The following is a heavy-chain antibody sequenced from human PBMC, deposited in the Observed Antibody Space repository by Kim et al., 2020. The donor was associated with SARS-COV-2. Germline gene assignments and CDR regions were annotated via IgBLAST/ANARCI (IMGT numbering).Heavy chain of an antibody. D-gene: IGHD3-16*01. V-gene: IGHV3-23*01. CDR2: ITGNGRDR. Sequence: GGSLRLSCAASGFNFENYAMHWVRQAPGKGLEWVSGITGNGRDRYYADSVKGRFTISRDKSKNTLYLQMDSLRVEDTAVYYCAKDIWDYSCMDVGGQGTTVTVS. CDR1: GFNFENYA. J-gene: IGHJ6*02. CDR3: AKDIWDYSCMDV.